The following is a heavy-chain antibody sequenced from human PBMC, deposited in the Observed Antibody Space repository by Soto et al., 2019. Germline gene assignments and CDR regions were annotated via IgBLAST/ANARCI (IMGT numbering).Heavy chain of an antibody. Sequence: PGGSLRLSCAASGFTFSSYGMHWARQAPGKGLEWVAVISYDGSNKYYADSVKGRFTISRDNSKNTLYLQMNSLRAEDTAVYYCARGTLGYYYYYGMDVWGQGTTVTVSS. CDR1: GFTFSSYG. V-gene: IGHV3-30*03. CDR2: ISYDGSNK. J-gene: IGHJ6*02. CDR3: ARGTLGYYYYYGMDV. D-gene: IGHD1-1*01.